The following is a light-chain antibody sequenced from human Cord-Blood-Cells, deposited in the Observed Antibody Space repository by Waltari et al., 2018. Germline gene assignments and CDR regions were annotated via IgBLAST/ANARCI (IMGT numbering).Light chain of an antibody. J-gene: IGLJ1*01. CDR3: SSYTSSSTLYV. V-gene: IGLV2-14*03. Sequence: QSALTQPASVSGSPGQSITIPCTGTSSDGGGYNYVSWYQKHPGKAPKLMIYDVSNRPSGVSNRFSGSKSGNTASLTISGLQAEDEADYYCSSYTSSSTLYVFGTGTKVTVL. CDR1: SSDGGGYNY. CDR2: DVS.